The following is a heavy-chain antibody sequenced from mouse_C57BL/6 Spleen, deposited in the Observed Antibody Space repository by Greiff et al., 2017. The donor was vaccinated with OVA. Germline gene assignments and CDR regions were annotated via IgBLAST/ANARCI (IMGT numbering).Heavy chain of an antibody. V-gene: IGHV1-64*01. D-gene: IGHD4-1*01. CDR2: IHPNSGST. CDR1: GYSFTSSW. J-gene: IGHJ3*01. Sequence: QVQLQQPGAELVKPGASVKLSCKASGYSFTSSWMHWVKQRPGQGLEWIGMIHPNSGSTNYNEKFKSKATLTVDKSSSTAYMQLSSLTSEDSSVYYCARDWDSAWFAYWGQGTLVTVSA. CDR3: ARDWDSAWFAY.